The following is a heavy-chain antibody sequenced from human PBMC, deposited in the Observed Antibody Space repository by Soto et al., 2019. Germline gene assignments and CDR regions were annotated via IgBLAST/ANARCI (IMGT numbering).Heavy chain of an antibody. CDR1: GFTFSSYA. D-gene: IGHD4-17*01. Sequence: EVQLLESGGGLGQPGGSLRLSCAASGFTFSSYAMSWVRQAPGKGLEWVSAISGSGGSTYYADSVKGRFTISRDNSKNTLYLQMNSLRAEDTAVYYCAKDLTTSSAYGDYWQLDAFDIWGQGTMVTVSS. V-gene: IGHV3-23*01. CDR3: AKDLTTSSAYGDYWQLDAFDI. J-gene: IGHJ3*02. CDR2: ISGSGGST.